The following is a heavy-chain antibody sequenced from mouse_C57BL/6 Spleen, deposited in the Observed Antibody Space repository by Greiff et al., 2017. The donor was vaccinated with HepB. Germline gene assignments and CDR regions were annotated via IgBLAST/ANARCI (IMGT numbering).Heavy chain of an antibody. CDR2: IYPGSGST. CDR1: GYTFTSYW. D-gene: IGHD1-1*01. Sequence: VQLQQPGAELVKPGASVKMSCKASGYTFTSYWITWVKQRPGQGLEWIGDIYPGSGSTNYNEKFKSKATLTVDTSSSTAYMQLSSLTSEDSAVYYCARSPFITTVVAFDCWGQGTTLTVSS. CDR3: ARSPFITTVVAFDC. J-gene: IGHJ2*01. V-gene: IGHV1-55*01.